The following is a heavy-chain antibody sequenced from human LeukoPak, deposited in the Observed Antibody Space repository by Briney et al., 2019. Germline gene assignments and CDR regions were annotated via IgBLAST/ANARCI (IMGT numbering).Heavy chain of an antibody. V-gene: IGHV3-53*05. J-gene: IGHJ4*02. Sequence: GGSLRLSCAASGFTVSGNYMNWVRQAPGKGLEWVSILYSGGSTYYADSVKGRFTISRDNSKNTLYLQMNSLRAEDTAVYYCAKSPTLRFLEWSRSYYFDYWGQGTLVTVSS. CDR3: AKSPTLRFLEWSRSYYFDY. CDR2: LYSGGST. D-gene: IGHD3-3*01. CDR1: GFTVSGNY.